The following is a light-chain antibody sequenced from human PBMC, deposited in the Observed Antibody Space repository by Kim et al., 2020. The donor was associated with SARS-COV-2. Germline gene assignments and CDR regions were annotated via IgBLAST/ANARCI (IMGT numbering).Light chain of an antibody. CDR3: QQYGSSPRT. Sequence: SPGERANLSCRASQSIRSSNLAWYQQKPGQPPRLLIYGASSRAPVIPERFSGSGSGTDFTLTISRLEPEDFAVYYCQQYGSSPRTFGQGTKVDIK. J-gene: IGKJ1*01. V-gene: IGKV3-20*01. CDR2: GAS. CDR1: QSIRSSN.